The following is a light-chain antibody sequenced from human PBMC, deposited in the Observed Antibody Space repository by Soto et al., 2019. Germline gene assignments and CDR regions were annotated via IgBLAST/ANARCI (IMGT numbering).Light chain of an antibody. CDR2: DAS. V-gene: IGKV1-33*01. Sequence: DIQMTQSPSSLAASVGDRVTITCQASQAMSNYLTWYQQKPGKAPKLLIYDASTLETGVPSRFSGSGSGTDFTFTISSLQPEDIATYYCQQYDNLLRTFGQGTKLEIK. J-gene: IGKJ2*02. CDR3: QQYDNLLRT. CDR1: QAMSNY.